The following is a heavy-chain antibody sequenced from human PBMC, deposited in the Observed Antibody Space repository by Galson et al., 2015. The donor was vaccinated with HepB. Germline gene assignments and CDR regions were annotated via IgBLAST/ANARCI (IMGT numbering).Heavy chain of an antibody. CDR3: ARVGDRSSTSCYLGEWYFDL. CDR2: ISYDGSNK. Sequence: SLRLSCAASGFTFSSYAMHWVRQAPGKGLEWVAVISYDGSNKYYADSVKGRFTISRDNSKNTLYLQMNSLRAEDTAVYYCARVGDRSSTSCYLGEWYFDLWGRGTLVTVSS. CDR1: GFTFSSYA. D-gene: IGHD2-2*01. V-gene: IGHV3-30-3*01. J-gene: IGHJ2*01.